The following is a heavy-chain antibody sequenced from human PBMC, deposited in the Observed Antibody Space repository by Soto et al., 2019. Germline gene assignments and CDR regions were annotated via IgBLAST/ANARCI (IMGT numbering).Heavy chain of an antibody. Sequence: PGASVKVSCKASGYSFSTYAMHWVRQAPGQSLEWMGWINGGTGQTKFSQRFQDRITITRDTSASAAYMELSSLRSEDTAVYYCARGKGMEENYYYHGLDIWGQGTTVTVSS. D-gene: IGHD1-1*01. CDR2: INGGTGQT. V-gene: IGHV1-3*01. J-gene: IGHJ6*02. CDR1: GYSFSTYA. CDR3: ARGKGMEENYYYHGLDI.